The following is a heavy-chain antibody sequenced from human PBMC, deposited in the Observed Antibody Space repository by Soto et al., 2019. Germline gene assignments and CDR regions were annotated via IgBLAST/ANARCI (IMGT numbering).Heavy chain of an antibody. V-gene: IGHV3-33*01. J-gene: IGHJ6*03. CDR2: IWYDGSNK. CDR1: GFTFSSYG. CDR3: ARDPTTVTTRYYYYYMDV. D-gene: IGHD4-17*01. Sequence: GGSLRLSCAASGFTFSSYGMHWVRQAPGKGLEWVAVIWYDGSNKYYADSVKGRFTISRDNSKNTLYLQMNSLRAEDTAVYYCARDPTTVTTRYYYYYMDVWGKGTTVTVSS.